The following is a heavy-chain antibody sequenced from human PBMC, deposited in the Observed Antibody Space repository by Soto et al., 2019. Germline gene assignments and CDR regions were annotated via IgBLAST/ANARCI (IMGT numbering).Heavy chain of an antibody. V-gene: IGHV4-39*01. CDR3: ARHTPAISISDH. D-gene: IGHD2-15*01. J-gene: IGHJ4*02. Sequence: SETLSLTCTVSGGSVSSGSYYWSWIRQPPGKGLEWIGSIYYSGSTYYNPSLKSRVTISVDTSKNQFSLKLSSVTAADTAVYYCARHTPAISISDHWGQGTLVTVSS. CDR1: GGSVSSGSYY. CDR2: IYYSGST.